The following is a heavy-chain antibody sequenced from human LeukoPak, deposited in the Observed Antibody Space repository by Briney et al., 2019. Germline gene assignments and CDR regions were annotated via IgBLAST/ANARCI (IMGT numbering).Heavy chain of an antibody. J-gene: IGHJ4*02. D-gene: IGHD6-13*01. CDR2: INHSGST. V-gene: IGHV4-34*01. Sequence: SETLSLTCAVYGGSFSGYYWSWIRQPPGKGLEWIGEINHSGSTNYNPSLKSRVTISVDTSKNQFSLKLSSVTAADTAVYYCARIIAAAAWGDYWGQGTLVTVSS. CDR1: GGSFSGYY. CDR3: ARIIAAAAWGDY.